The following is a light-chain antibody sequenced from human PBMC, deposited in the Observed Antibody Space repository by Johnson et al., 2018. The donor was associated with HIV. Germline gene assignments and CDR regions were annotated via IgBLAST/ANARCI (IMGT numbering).Light chain of an antibody. CDR2: ENN. CDR3: ASWDRSLTVGTV. CDR1: SSNIGTNF. J-gene: IGLJ1*01. Sequence: QSVLSQPPSVSAAPGQKVTISCSGSSSNIGTNFVSWYQQFPGAAPKLLIYENNKRPSGIPDRFSGSKSGTSATLDITGLQTGDEAYYYCASWDRSLTVGTVFGPGTRVTVL. V-gene: IGLV1-51*02.